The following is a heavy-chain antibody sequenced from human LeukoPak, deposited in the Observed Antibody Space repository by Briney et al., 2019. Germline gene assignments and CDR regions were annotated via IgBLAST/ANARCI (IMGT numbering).Heavy chain of an antibody. J-gene: IGHJ4*02. CDR1: GFTFSSYS. D-gene: IGHD5-18*01. Sequence: PGGSLRLSCAASGFTFSSYSMNWVRQAPGKGLEWVPYTSSSSSTIYYADSVKGRFTISRDNAKNSLYLQMNSLRAEDTAVYYCAREEYSYGSAFDYWGQGTLVTVSS. CDR2: TSSSSSTI. CDR3: AREEYSYGSAFDY. V-gene: IGHV3-48*01.